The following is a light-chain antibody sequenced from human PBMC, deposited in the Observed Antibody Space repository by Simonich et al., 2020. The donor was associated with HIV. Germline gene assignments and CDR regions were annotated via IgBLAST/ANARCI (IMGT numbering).Light chain of an antibody. J-gene: IGLJ2*01. V-gene: IGLV9-49*01. CDR1: SGYSNYK. Sequence: QPVLTQPPSASASLGASVTLTCTLSSGYSNYKVDWYQQRPGKGPRFGRRVGTGGIVGSKGDGIPDRFSVLGSGLNRYLTIKNIQEEDESDYHCGADHGSGSNFVVIFGGGTKLTVL. CDR2: VGTGGIVG. CDR3: GADHGSGSNFVVI.